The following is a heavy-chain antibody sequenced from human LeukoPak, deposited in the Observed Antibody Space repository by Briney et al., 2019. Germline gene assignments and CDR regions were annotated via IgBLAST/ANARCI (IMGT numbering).Heavy chain of an antibody. V-gene: IGHV3-48*04. CDR1: GFTFSSYW. Sequence: GGSLRLSCAASGFTFSSYWMHWVRQAPRKGLEWLSYISSSGSTIYYAGSVKGRFTISRDNAKNSLYLQMNSLRAEDTAVYYCARSRGGEQQLIFNYWGQGTLVTVSS. CDR2: ISSSGSTI. J-gene: IGHJ4*02. D-gene: IGHD6-13*01. CDR3: ARSRGGEQQLIFNY.